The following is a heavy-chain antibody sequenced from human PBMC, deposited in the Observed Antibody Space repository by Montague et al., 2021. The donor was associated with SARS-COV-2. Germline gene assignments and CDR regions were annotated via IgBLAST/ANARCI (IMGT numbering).Heavy chain of an antibody. CDR2: ISYDGGIR. CDR1: GFTFNNYG. D-gene: IGHD1-14*01. J-gene: IGHJ4*02. Sequence: SLRLSCAASGFTFNNYGFHWVRQAPGKGLQWVALISYDGGIRHYADSVKGRFTISRDQSKNTLYLQMDSLRPEDTAVYLCARSGGILHFRASLAQLSDWGQGVLVTVSS. V-gene: IGHV3-30*04. CDR3: ARSGGILHFRASLAQLSD.